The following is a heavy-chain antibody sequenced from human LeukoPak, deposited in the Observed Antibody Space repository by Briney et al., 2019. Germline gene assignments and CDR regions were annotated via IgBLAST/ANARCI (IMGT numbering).Heavy chain of an antibody. J-gene: IGHJ3*02. CDR1: GFTFGDYA. CDR2: IRSKAYGGTT. CDR3: TRGFLEWFPHVAFDI. V-gene: IGHV3-49*04. D-gene: IGHD3-3*01. Sequence: PGRSLRLSCTASGFTFGDYAMSWVSQAPGKGLEWVGFIRSKAYGGTTEHAASVKGRFTISRDDSKSIAYLQMNSLKTEDTAVYYCTRGFLEWFPHVAFDIWGQGTMVTVSS.